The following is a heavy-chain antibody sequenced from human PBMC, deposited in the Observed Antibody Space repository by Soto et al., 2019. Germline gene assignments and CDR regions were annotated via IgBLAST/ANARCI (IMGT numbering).Heavy chain of an antibody. CDR1: GFTFSSYA. Sequence: GGSLRLSCAASGFTFSSYAMSWVRQAPGKGLEWVSAISGSGGSTYYADSVKGRFTISRDNSKNTLYLQMNSLRAEDTAVYYCAKDRLFAYCGGDCPYYYYMDVWGKGTTVTVSS. D-gene: IGHD2-21*01. J-gene: IGHJ6*03. V-gene: IGHV3-23*01. CDR2: ISGSGGST. CDR3: AKDRLFAYCGGDCPYYYYMDV.